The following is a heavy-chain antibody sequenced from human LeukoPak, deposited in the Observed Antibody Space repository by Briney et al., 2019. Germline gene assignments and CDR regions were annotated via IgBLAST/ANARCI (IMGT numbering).Heavy chain of an antibody. D-gene: IGHD5-18*01. J-gene: IGHJ6*03. CDR2: IIPIFGTA. Sequence: SVKVSCKASGGVFTTYAISWVRQAPGQGLEWMGGIIPIFGTANYAQKFQGRVTITTDESTSTAYMELSSLRSEDTAVYYCARAEGTTWIQLNMDVWGKGTTVTVSS. V-gene: IGHV1-69*05. CDR1: GGVFTTYA. CDR3: ARAEGTTWIQLNMDV.